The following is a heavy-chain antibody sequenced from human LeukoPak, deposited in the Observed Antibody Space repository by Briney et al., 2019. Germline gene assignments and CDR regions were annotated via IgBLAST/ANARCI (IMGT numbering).Heavy chain of an antibody. D-gene: IGHD6-13*01. J-gene: IGHJ4*02. CDR3: ARETNIAAAGTVDY. CDR2: ISAYNGNT. V-gene: IGHV1-18*01. CDR1: GYTFTSYG. Sequence: GASVKVSCKASGYTFTSYGISWVRQAPGQGLEWMGWISAYNGNTNYAQKLQGRVTMTTDTSTSTAYMELRSLRSDDTAVYYCARETNIAAAGTVDYWGQGTLVTVSS.